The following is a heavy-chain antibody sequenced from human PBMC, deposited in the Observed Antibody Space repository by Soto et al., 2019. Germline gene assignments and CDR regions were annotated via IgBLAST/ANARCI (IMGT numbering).Heavy chain of an antibody. J-gene: IGHJ4*02. D-gene: IGHD1-26*01. Sequence: GGSLRLSCAASGFTFSSYSMNWVRQAPGKGLEWVSYISSSSSTIYYADSVKGRFTISRDNAKNSLYLQMNSLRAEDTAVYYCARDYGGSSPSPTDFDYWGQGTLVTVSS. CDR1: GFTFSSYS. V-gene: IGHV3-48*01. CDR3: ARDYGGSSPSPTDFDY. CDR2: ISSSSSTI.